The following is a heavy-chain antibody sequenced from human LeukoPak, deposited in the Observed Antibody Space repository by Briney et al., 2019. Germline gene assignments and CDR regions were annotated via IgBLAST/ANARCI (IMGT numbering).Heavy chain of an antibody. J-gene: IGHJ4*02. D-gene: IGHD2-2*02. Sequence: GASVKVSCKASGYTFTSYYMHWVRQAPGQGLEWMGIINPSGGSTSYAQKFQGRVTMTRDTSTSTVYMELSSLRSEDTAVYYCARDFRPANAVVVPAAIFGYWGQGTLVTVSS. CDR3: ARDFRPANAVVVPAAIFGY. V-gene: IGHV1-46*01. CDR1: GYTFTSYY. CDR2: INPSGGST.